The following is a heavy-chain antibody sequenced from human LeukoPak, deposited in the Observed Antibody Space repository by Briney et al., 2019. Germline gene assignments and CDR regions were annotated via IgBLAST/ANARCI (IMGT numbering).Heavy chain of an antibody. V-gene: IGHV3-30-3*01. CDR3: ARDRPLTISYYDSSGPAGDY. Sequence: GRSLRLSCAASGFTFSSYAMHWVRQAPGKGLEWVAVISYDGSNKYYADSVKGRFTISRDNSKNTLYLQMNSLRAEDTAVYYCARDRPLTISYYDSSGPAGDYWGQGTLVTVSS. CDR2: ISYDGSNK. D-gene: IGHD3-22*01. CDR1: GFTFSSYA. J-gene: IGHJ4*02.